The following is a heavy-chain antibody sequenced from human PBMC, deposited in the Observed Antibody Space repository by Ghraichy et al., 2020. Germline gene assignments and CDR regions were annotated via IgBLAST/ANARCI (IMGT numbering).Heavy chain of an antibody. D-gene: IGHD6-13*01. Sequence: GESLNISCAASGFTFSDYYMSWIRQAPGKGLEWVSYISSSGSTIYYADSVKGRFTISRDNAKNSLYLQMNSLRAEDTAVYYCAREKNRQQMVRGAWFDPWGQGTLVTVSS. V-gene: IGHV3-11*01. CDR2: ISSSGSTI. J-gene: IGHJ5*02. CDR1: GFTFSDYY. CDR3: AREKNRQQMVRGAWFDP.